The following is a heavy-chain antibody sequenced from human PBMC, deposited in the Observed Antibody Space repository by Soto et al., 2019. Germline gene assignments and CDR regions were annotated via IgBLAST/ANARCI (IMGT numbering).Heavy chain of an antibody. Sequence: QVQRVQSGTEVKKPGSSVKVPCKASGGTFRNYPINWVRQAPGQGLEWMGSIFPLTDIPDYAQNFQARLTISADKSTSTAYMELSSLTSDDTAMYFCARGPLVVLNYFESWGQGTLVTVSS. CDR1: GGTFRNYP. J-gene: IGHJ4*02. CDR3: ARGPLVVLNYFES. CDR2: IFPLTDIP. V-gene: IGHV1-69*02.